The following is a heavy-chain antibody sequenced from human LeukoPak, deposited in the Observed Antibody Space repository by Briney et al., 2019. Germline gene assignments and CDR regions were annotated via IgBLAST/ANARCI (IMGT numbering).Heavy chain of an antibody. Sequence: ASVKVSCKTSGYTFTNYAMHWVRQAPGQRLERIGWINTGNGNTKYSQKFQGRVTITRDESTSTAYMELSSLRSEDTAVYYCARVFLSGFDYWGQGTLVTVSS. CDR2: INTGNGNT. J-gene: IGHJ4*02. V-gene: IGHV1-3*04. CDR3: ARVFLSGFDY. CDR1: GYTFTNYA.